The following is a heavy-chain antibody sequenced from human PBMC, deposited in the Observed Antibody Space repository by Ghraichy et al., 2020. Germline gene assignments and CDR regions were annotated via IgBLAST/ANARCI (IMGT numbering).Heavy chain of an antibody. J-gene: IGHJ4*02. D-gene: IGHD3-9*01. V-gene: IGHV1-2*02. CDR2: INPRNGGT. CDR3: ARPFIATVYSPFDY. CDR1: GYTFSDYY. Sequence: ASVKVSCKASGYTFSDYYMHWVRQAPGQGLEWMGWINPRNGGTSSAQKFQGRVTMTTDKSISTIYMELRNLRADDTAVYYCARPFIATVYSPFDYWGQGTLVPVSS.